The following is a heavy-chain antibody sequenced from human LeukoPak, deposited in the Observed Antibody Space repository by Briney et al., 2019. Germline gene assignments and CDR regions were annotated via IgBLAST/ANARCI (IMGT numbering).Heavy chain of an antibody. CDR1: DDSIKSHF. CDR3: ARGSRRYYDGSGYYFGEFDY. CDR2: VYYSGSG. J-gene: IGHJ4*02. D-gene: IGHD3-22*01. Sequence: PSETLSLTCTVSDDSIKSHFWTWIRQPPGKGLEWIGYVYYSGSGSSNPSLKSRLTMSVDTSKSQFYLNLNSVTTADTAMYYCARGSRRYYDGSGYYFGEFDYWGQGILVTVSS. V-gene: IGHV4-59*11.